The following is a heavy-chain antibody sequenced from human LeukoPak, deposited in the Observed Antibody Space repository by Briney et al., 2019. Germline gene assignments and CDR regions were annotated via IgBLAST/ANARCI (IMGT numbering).Heavy chain of an antibody. D-gene: IGHD3-22*01. CDR1: GGSFSGYY. Sequence: PSETLSLTCAVYGGSFSGYYWSWIRQPPGKGLEWVGEINHSGSTNYNPSLKSRVTISVDTSKNQFSLKLSSVPAADTAVYYCAKGGGYYYDSSGYYSYWGQGTLVTVSS. CDR2: INHSGST. V-gene: IGHV4-34*01. CDR3: AKGGGYYYDSSGYYSY. J-gene: IGHJ4*02.